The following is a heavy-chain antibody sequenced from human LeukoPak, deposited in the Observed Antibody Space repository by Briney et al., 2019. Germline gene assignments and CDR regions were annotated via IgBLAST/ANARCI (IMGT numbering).Heavy chain of an antibody. D-gene: IGHD3-10*01. CDR2: IYYSGST. Sequence: WVRQPPGKGLEWIGYIYYSGSTYYNPSLKSRVTISVDTSKNQFSLKLSSVTAADTAVYYCARVVDRLVRGVSYYFDYWGQGTLVTVSS. J-gene: IGHJ4*02. V-gene: IGHV4-30-4*08. CDR3: ARVVDRLVRGVSYYFDY.